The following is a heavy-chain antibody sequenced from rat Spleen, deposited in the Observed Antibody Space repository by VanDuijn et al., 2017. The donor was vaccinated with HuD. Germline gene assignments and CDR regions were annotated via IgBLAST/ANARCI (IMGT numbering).Heavy chain of an antibody. CDR2: INSAGTT. CDR3: ARSDGVHYYLPFAD. D-gene: IGHD1-1*01. J-gene: IGHJ3*01. CDR1: GHSITSSYR. V-gene: IGHV3-3*01. Sequence: EVQLQESGPGPVKVSESLSLTCSVTGHSITSSYRWNWIRKFPGNKLEWMGYINSAGTTNYNPSLKSRISITRDSSKNHFFPQVNSVSSEDTATYYCARSDGVHYYLPFADWGQGTLVTASS.